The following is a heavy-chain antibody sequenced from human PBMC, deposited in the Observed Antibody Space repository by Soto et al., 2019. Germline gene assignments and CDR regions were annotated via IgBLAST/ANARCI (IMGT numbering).Heavy chain of an antibody. D-gene: IGHD6-19*01. CDR3: ARSVAVPGAHIDY. CDR2: IYYTGST. Sequence: SETLSLTCTVSGGSISSGGYYWSWIRQHPGKGLEWIGYIYYTGSTNYSPSLRSRVSISVDTSKNEFSLRLSSVTAADTAVYFCARSVAVPGAHIDYWGQGTQVTVSS. V-gene: IGHV4-61*08. J-gene: IGHJ4*02. CDR1: GGSISSGGYY.